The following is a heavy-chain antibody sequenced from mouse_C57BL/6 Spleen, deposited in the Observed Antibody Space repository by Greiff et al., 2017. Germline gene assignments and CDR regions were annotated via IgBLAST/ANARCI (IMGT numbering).Heavy chain of an antibody. CDR3: ARSVVAKNYAMDY. V-gene: IGHV1-81*01. Sequence: VKLVESGAELARPGASVKLSCKASGYTFTSYGISWVKQRTGQGLEWIGEIYPRSGNTYYNEKFKGKATLTADKSSSTAYMELRSLTSEDSAVYFCARSVVAKNYAMDYWGQGTSVTVSS. CDR1: GYTFTSYG. D-gene: IGHD1-1*01. CDR2: IYPRSGNT. J-gene: IGHJ4*01.